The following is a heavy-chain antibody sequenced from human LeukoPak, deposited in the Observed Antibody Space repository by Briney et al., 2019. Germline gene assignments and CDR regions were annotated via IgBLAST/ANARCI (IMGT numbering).Heavy chain of an antibody. CDR2: IWYDGSNK. J-gene: IGHJ4*02. CDR1: GFTFSSYG. D-gene: IGHD1-26*01. CDR3: ARDVGVGAIDY. Sequence: GGSLRLSCAASGFTFSSYGMHWVRQAPGKGLVWVAVIWYDGSNKYYADSVKGRFTISRDNSKNTLYLQMNSLRAEDTAVYYCARDVGVGAIDYWGQGTLVTVSS. V-gene: IGHV3-33*01.